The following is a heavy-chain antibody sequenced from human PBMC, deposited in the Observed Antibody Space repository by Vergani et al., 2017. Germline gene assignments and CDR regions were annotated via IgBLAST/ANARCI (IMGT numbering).Heavy chain of an antibody. CDR1: GFTFSSYA. Sequence: VQLVESGGGVVQPGRSLRLSCAASGFTFSSYAMHWVRQAPGKGLEWVSAISGSGGSTYYADSVKGRFTISRDNSKNTLYLQMNSLRAEDTAVYYCAKAIAVAYLPYWXFDLWGRGTLVTVSS. D-gene: IGHD6-19*01. CDR3: AKAIAVAYLPYWXFDL. J-gene: IGHJ2*01. V-gene: IGHV3-23*04. CDR2: ISGSGGST.